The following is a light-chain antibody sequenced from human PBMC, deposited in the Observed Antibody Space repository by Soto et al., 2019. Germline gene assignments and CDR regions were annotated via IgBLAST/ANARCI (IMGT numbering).Light chain of an antibody. CDR1: QSVLYTSSNKNY. V-gene: IGKV4-1*01. CDR2: WAS. CDR3: LQYYTTPYT. J-gene: IGKJ2*01. Sequence: DVVMTQSPDFLAVSLGERATINCKSSQSVLYTSSNKNYLAWYQQKPGQPPELLIYWASTRESGVPDRFSGSGSATDFTLTISSLQAEDVAVYYCLQYYTTPYTFGQGTKLEI.